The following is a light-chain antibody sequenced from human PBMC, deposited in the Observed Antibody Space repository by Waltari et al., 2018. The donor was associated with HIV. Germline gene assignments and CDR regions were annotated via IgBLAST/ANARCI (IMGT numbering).Light chain of an antibody. CDR3: QVWDSTSDLRVV. V-gene: IGLV3-21*02. Sequence: SYVLTQPPSVSVAPGQTARITCGGNNIGTKSVHWYQQKPGQAPVLVVYEDSDRPSERCSGSISGNTATLTISTVEAGDEADYYCQVWDSTSDLRVVFGGGTELTVL. CDR2: EDS. CDR1: NIGTKS. J-gene: IGLJ2*01.